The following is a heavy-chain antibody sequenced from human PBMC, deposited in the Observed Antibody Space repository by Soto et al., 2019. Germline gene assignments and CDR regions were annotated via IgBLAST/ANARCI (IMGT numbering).Heavy chain of an antibody. V-gene: IGHV4-31*03. Sequence: QVQLQESGPGLVKPSQTLSITCTVSGGSISSGGYYWNWIRQHPGKGLVWIGYIYYSGSTYYNPSLKRRVTISVDTFKNQLSLKLTSVTAADTAVYYCARDIGYYDSGGYTGAFDIWGQGTMVTVSS. D-gene: IGHD3-22*01. CDR2: IYYSGST. CDR1: GGSISSGGYY. J-gene: IGHJ3*02. CDR3: ARDIGYYDSGGYTGAFDI.